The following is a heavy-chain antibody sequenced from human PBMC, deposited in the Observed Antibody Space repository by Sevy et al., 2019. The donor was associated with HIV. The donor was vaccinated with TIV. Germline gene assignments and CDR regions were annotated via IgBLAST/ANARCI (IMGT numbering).Heavy chain of an antibody. D-gene: IGHD6-13*01. V-gene: IGHV4-59*01. Sequence: SETLSLTCTVSGGSISNYFWRWIRQPPGKGLEWIGYIYYSGSTNYNPSLKSRVTISVDTSKNQFSLKLSSVTAADTAVYYCARESIGAVGDFDYWGQGTLVTVSS. CDR3: ARESIGAVGDFDY. CDR2: IYYSGST. J-gene: IGHJ4*02. CDR1: GGSISNYF.